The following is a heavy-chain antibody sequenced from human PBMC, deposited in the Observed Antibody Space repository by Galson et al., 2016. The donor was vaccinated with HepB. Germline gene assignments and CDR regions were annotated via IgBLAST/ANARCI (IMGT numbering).Heavy chain of an antibody. CDR1: GFTFSSYW. Sequence: SLRLSCAASGFTFSSYWMSWVRQAPGKGLEWVANINQEGSEKNYVDTVKGRFTISRDNAKNSLYLQMNSLRAEETAVYYCARGTPSILAYWGQGTLVTVSS. CDR2: INQEGSEK. CDR3: ARGTPSILAY. V-gene: IGHV3-7*01. D-gene: IGHD2-2*01. J-gene: IGHJ4*02.